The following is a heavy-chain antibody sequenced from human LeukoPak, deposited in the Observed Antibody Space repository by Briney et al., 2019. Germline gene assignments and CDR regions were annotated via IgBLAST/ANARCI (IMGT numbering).Heavy chain of an antibody. CDR3: AKGNYYDSSAYNWFDP. D-gene: IGHD3-22*01. CDR2: IRYDGTNK. CDR1: GFTFSSYG. V-gene: IGHV3-30*02. J-gene: IGHJ5*02. Sequence: GGSLRLSCAASGFTFSSYGMHWVRQAPGKGLEWEAFIRYDGTNKYYAESVKGRFTISRDNSKNTLYVQMNSLRAEDTAVYYCAKGNYYDSSAYNWFDPWGQGTLVTASS.